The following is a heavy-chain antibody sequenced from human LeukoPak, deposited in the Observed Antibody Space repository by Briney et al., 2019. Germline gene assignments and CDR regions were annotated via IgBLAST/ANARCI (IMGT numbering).Heavy chain of an antibody. CDR3: AREIATSGGNSRALDY. V-gene: IGHV4-59*12. Sequence: SETLSLTCTVSGGSMSKSYWNWIRQPPGKGLEWIGYIYSSGSTNCNPSLKSRVTMSVDTSKNQFSLKLTSVIAADTAVYYCAREIATSGGNSRALDYWGQGTLVTVSS. CDR1: GGSMSKSY. D-gene: IGHD4-23*01. CDR2: IYSSGST. J-gene: IGHJ4*02.